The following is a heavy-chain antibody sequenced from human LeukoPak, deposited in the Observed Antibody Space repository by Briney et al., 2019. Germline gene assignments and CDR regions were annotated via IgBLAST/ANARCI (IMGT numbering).Heavy chain of an antibody. V-gene: IGHV3-23*01. J-gene: IGHJ4*02. CDR2: ISGSGGST. D-gene: IGHD2-2*01. Sequence: GGSLRLSCAASGFTFSSYAMSWVRQAPGKGLEWVSAISGSGGSTYYADSVKGRFTISRDNSKNMLYLQMNSLRAEDTAVYYCAKLDIVVVPAAIPNYFDYWGQGTLVTVSS. CDR3: AKLDIVVVPAAIPNYFDY. CDR1: GFTFSSYA.